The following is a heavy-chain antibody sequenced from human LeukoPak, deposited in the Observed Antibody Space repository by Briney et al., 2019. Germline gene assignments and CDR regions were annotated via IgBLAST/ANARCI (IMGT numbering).Heavy chain of an antibody. J-gene: IGHJ5*02. D-gene: IGHD2-2*01. CDR3: ARESACGTTNCLAPADWLDP. V-gene: IGHV1-2*02. Sequence: ASVKVSCKASGYTFTGYYMHWVRQAPGQGLEWMGWINPNSGGTNYAQKFQGRVTMTRDTSIATSYMKVDSLTSDDTAVYYCARESACGTTNCLAPADWLDPWGQGTLVIVSS. CDR1: GYTFTGYY. CDR2: INPNSGGT.